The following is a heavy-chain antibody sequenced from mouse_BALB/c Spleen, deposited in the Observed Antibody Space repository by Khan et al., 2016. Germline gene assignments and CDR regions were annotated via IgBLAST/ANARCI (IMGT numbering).Heavy chain of an antibody. D-gene: IGHD3-1*01. Sequence: QVQLQQSGAELVKPGAPVKLSCKASGYTFTSYWMNWVKQRPGRGLEWIGRIDPSDSETHYNQKFKDKATLTVDKSSSTAYIQLSSLTAEDSGVYYCARSGSDAWFAYWGQGTLVTVSA. CDR3: ARSGSDAWFAY. V-gene: IGHV1-69*02. CDR1: GYTFTSYW. J-gene: IGHJ3*01. CDR2: IDPSDSET.